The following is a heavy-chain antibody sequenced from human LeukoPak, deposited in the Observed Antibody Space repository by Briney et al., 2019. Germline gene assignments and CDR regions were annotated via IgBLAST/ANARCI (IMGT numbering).Heavy chain of an antibody. V-gene: IGHV3-53*01. CDR2: IYSGGST. D-gene: IGHD1-26*01. J-gene: IGHJ4*02. CDR1: GFTFSSYW. CDR3: ARGATLSGSYSLDY. Sequence: GGSLRLSCAASGFTFSSYWMHWVRQAPGKGLEWVSVIYSGGSTFHADSVKGRFTISRDNSKNTLHLQMNSLRAEDTAVYYCARGATLSGSYSLDYWGQGTLVTVSS.